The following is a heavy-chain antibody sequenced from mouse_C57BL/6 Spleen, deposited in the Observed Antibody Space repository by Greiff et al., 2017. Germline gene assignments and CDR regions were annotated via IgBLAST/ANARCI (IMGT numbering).Heavy chain of an antibody. V-gene: IGHV5-15*01. CDR3: ARHEGGYYGYFDV. D-gene: IGHD1-1*02. J-gene: IGHJ1*03. CDR1: GFTFSDYG. Sequence: EVQLVESGGGLVQPGGSLKLSCAASGFTFSDYGMAWVRQAPRKGPEWVAFISNLAYSIYYADTVTGRFTISRENAKNTLYLEMSSLRSEDTAMYYCARHEGGYYGYFDVWGTGTTVTVSS. CDR2: ISNLAYSI.